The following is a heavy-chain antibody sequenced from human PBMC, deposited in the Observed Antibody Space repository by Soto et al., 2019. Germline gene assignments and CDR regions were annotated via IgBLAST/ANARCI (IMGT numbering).Heavy chain of an antibody. Sequence: EVQLLESGGGLVQPGGSLRLSFAASGFTFSSYSMGWVRPAPGKGLEWVSAISGSGGSTYYADSVKGRFTISRDNSKNTLYLQMNSLRAEDTAVYYCAKDLVVVPAAIDYWGQGTLVTVSS. D-gene: IGHD2-2*01. J-gene: IGHJ4*02. CDR2: ISGSGGST. CDR3: AKDLVVVPAAIDY. CDR1: GFTFSSYS. V-gene: IGHV3-23*01.